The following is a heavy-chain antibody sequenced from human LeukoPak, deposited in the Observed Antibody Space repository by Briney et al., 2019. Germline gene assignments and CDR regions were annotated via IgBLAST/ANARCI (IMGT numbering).Heavy chain of an antibody. V-gene: IGHV3-23*01. CDR2: ISGSGGST. J-gene: IGHJ4*02. D-gene: IGHD3-22*01. CDR1: EFTFSSYA. CDR3: AKDLIYDSSGYYEYYFDY. Sequence: GGSLRLSCAASEFTFSSYAMSWVRQAPGKGLEWVSAISGSGGSTYYADSVKGRFTISRDNSKNTLYLQMNSLRAEDTAVYYCAKDLIYDSSGYYEYYFDYWGQGTLVTVSS.